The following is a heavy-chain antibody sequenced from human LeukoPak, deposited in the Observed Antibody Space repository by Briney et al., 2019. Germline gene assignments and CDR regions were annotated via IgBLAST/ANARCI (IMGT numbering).Heavy chain of an antibody. D-gene: IGHD3-22*01. Sequence: GRSLRLSFAASGFTFRTYAMSWVRQAPGKGLEWVSAISGNGRNPYYADSVKGRFTISRDNSKNTLYLQMNSLRVEDTAVYYCARDSPRPPTYYYDSSDFWGQGTLVTVSS. CDR1: GFTFRTYA. J-gene: IGHJ4*02. CDR3: ARDSPRPPTYYYDSSDF. V-gene: IGHV3-23*01. CDR2: ISGNGRNP.